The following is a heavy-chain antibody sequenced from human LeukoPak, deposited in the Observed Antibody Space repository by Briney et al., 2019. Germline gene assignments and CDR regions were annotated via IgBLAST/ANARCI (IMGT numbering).Heavy chain of an antibody. D-gene: IGHD2-15*01. CDR3: VRVAGYYYYHMDV. CDR2: ISAYKGKT. J-gene: IGHJ6*03. CDR1: GYTFNNYG. Sequence: ASVKVSCKASGYTFNNYGISWVRQVPGQGLEWVGWISAYKGKTRYAQKFEGRVTMTTETSTNTAYMELTSLTSDDTAVYYCVRVAGYYYYHMDVWGKGTTVSISS. V-gene: IGHV1-18*01.